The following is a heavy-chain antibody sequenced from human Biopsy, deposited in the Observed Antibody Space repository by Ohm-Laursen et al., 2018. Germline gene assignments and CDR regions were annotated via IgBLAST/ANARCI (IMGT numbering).Heavy chain of an antibody. CDR1: GGTFINYA. CDR2: INPNSGNA. D-gene: IGHD3-9*01. V-gene: IGHV1-2*02. CDR3: ARVPAYPSIDGYYGLDL. Sequence: AASVKVSCKASGGTFINYAISWVRQAPGQGLEWMGWINPNSGNANYAQSFQGRLTVTRDTSISTAYMELTSLTFDDTAIYYCARVPAYPSIDGYYGLDLWGQGTTVIVSS. J-gene: IGHJ6*02.